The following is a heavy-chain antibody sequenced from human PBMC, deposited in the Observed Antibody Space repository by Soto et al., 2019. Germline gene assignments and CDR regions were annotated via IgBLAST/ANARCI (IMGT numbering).Heavy chain of an antibody. J-gene: IGHJ3*02. CDR1: GFTLSSYA. CDR3: AKDRVTVVGYDAFDI. CDR2: ISGSGGST. V-gene: IGHV3-23*01. Sequence: GGSLRLSSAASGFTLSSYAMSWVRQAPGKGLEWVSGISGSGGSTYYADSVKGRFTISRDNSKNTLYLQMNSLRAEDTAVYYCAKDRVTVVGYDAFDIWGQGTMVTVSS. D-gene: IGHD6-19*01.